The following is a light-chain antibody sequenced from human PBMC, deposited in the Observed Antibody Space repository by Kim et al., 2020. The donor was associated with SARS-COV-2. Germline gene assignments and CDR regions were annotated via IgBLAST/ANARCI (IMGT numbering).Light chain of an antibody. V-gene: IGKV3-15*01. CDR1: QSVDNN. CDR2: SAS. CDR3: QQYKNWPPYT. Sequence: SPGERPPLSCRASQSVDNNLAWYQQKPCQAPRLLIYSASTRATGIPARFSGSGSGTEFTLTISSLQSEDFALYYCQQYKNWPPYTFGQGTKLEI. J-gene: IGKJ2*01.